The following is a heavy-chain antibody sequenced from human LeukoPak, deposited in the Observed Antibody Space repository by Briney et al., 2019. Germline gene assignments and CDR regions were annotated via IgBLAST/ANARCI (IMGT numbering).Heavy chain of an antibody. J-gene: IGHJ4*02. CDR3: AKSSRYGTGWYGRIDY. CDR2: INDGGDNK. CDR1: GFTFSSHA. D-gene: IGHD6-19*01. Sequence: GGSLRLSCAASGFTFSSHAMSWVRQAPGKGLEWVSAINDGGDNKRYTDSVKGRFTISRDNSKNTLYLQMNSLRADDTAVYYCAKSSRYGTGWYGRIDYWGQGMLVTVSS. V-gene: IGHV3-23*01.